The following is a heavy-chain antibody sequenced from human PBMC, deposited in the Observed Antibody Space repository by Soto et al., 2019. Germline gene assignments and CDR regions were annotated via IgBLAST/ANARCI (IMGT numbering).Heavy chain of an antibody. J-gene: IGHJ4*02. Sequence: PSETLSLTCTVSGGSISSYYWSWIRQPPGKGLEWIGYIYYSGSTNYNPSLKSRVTISVDTSKNQFSLKLSSVTAADTAVYYCARLKYSSGWPFDYWGQGTLVTVSS. V-gene: IGHV4-59*08. CDR2: IYYSGST. CDR1: GGSISSYY. CDR3: ARLKYSSGWPFDY. D-gene: IGHD6-19*01.